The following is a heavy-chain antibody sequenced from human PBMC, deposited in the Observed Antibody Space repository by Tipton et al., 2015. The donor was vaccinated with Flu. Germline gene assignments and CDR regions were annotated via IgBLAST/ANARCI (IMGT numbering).Heavy chain of an antibody. D-gene: IGHD2/OR15-2a*01. CDR3: ARSGDFYLHWFGP. V-gene: IGHV4-39*07. CDR1: GGSVSSSDFY. Sequence: TLSLTCTVSGGSVSSSDFYWGWVRQPPGKGPELIGSIFHSGTTYYDLSLQSRVTISLDTSKNQFSLKMKSVTVADTAVYYCARSGDFYLHWFGPCGQGTRVTLPS. CDR2: IFHSGTT. J-gene: IGHJ5*02.